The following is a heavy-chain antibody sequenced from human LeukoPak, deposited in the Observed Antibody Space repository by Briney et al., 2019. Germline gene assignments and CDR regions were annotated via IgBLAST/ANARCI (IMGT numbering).Heavy chain of an antibody. CDR1: GGSISSGSYY. Sequence: SETLSLTCTVSGGSISSGSYYWRWIRQPAGRGLEWIARIYTSGSTNYNPSLKSRVTISVYTSKNQFSRKLTSVTAAETAVSYCARAKGYSYGFFDYWGQGTLVTVSS. J-gene: IGHJ4*02. CDR3: ARAKGYSYGFFDY. D-gene: IGHD5-18*01. V-gene: IGHV4-61*02. CDR2: IYTSGST.